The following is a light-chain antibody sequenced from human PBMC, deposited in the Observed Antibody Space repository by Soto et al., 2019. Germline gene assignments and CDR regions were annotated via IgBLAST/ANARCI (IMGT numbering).Light chain of an antibody. V-gene: IGLV2-23*02. CDR3: CSYAGTSTWV. J-gene: IGLJ7*01. CDR1: SSDVGSYNL. Sequence: QSALTQPASVSGSPGQSITISCTGTSSDVGSYNLVSWYQQHPGKAPKLMIYEVTKRPSGHSNRFSGSKSGNTASLTISGLQVEDEADYYCCSYAGTSTWVFGGGTQLTVL. CDR2: EVT.